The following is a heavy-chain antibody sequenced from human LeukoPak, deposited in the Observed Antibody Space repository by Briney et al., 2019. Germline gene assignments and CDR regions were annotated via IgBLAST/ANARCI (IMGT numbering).Heavy chain of an antibody. J-gene: IGHJ3*02. D-gene: IGHD1-26*01. CDR1: GFTFDDYA. CDR2: ISGDGGST. Sequence: GGSPRLSCAASGFTFDDYAMHWVRQAPGKGLEWVSLISGDGGSTYYADSVKGRFTISRDNSKNSLYLQMNSLRTEDTALYYCAKDQGWELLHDAFDIWGQGTMVTVSS. CDR3: AKDQGWELLHDAFDI. V-gene: IGHV3-43*02.